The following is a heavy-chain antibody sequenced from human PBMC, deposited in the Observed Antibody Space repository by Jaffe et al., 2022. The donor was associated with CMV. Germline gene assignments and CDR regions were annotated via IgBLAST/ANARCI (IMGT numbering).Heavy chain of an antibody. V-gene: IGHV3-11*06. D-gene: IGHD3-22*01. Sequence: QVQLVESGGGLVKPGGSLRLSCAASGFTFSDYYMSWIRQAPGKGLEWVSYISSSSSYTNYADSVKGRFTISRDNAKNSLYLQMNSLRAEDTAVYYCARDHRGYYDSSGYPQGYYYMDVWGKGTTVTVSS. CDR2: ISSSSSYT. CDR3: ARDHRGYYDSSGYPQGYYYMDV. CDR1: GFTFSDYY. J-gene: IGHJ6*03.